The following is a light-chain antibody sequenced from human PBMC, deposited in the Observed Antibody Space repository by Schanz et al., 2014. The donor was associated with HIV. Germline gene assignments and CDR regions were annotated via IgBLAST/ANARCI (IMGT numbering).Light chain of an antibody. CDR1: QTVSSS. Sequence: EIVLTQSPDTLSLSPGERATLSCRASQTVSSSSLAWYQQRPGQSPRLVIYDASTRAPGIPARFSGSGSGTEFTLTISSLQSDDFAVYYCQQYNNWPWTFGQGTKVDIK. V-gene: IGKV3-15*01. CDR3: QQYNNWPWT. J-gene: IGKJ1*01. CDR2: DAS.